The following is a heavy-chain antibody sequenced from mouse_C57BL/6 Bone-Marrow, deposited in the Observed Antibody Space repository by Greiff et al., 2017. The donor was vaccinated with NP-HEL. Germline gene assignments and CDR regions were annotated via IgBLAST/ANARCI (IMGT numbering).Heavy chain of an antibody. CDR1: GYTFTSYW. J-gene: IGHJ3*01. CDR2: IYPGSGNT. Sequence: QVQLQQPGAELVMPGASVKLSCKASGYTFTSYWLHWVKQRPGQGLEWIARIYPGSGNTYYNEKFKGKATLTAEKSSSTAYMQLSSLTSEDSAVYYCAIDSNFAYWGQGTLVTVSA. V-gene: IGHV1-76*01. D-gene: IGHD2-5*01. CDR3: AIDSNFAY.